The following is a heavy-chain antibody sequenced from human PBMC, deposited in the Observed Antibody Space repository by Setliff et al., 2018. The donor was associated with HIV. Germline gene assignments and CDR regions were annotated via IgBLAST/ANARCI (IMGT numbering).Heavy chain of an antibody. CDR2: IYTTGST. D-gene: IGHD3-22*01. CDR1: GFTFSSYA. Sequence: GSLRLSCAASGFTFSSYAMTWVRQAPGKGLEWIGYIYTTGSTNYNPSLKSRVTMSVDTSKNQFSLRLTSVTAADTAVYFCARLRITMIMMLNYFDYWGQGTLVTVSS. J-gene: IGHJ4*02. CDR3: ARLRITMIMMLNYFDY. V-gene: IGHV4-4*09.